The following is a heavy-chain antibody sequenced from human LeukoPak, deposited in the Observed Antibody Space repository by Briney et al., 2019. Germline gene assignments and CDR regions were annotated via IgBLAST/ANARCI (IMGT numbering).Heavy chain of an antibody. D-gene: IGHD3-10*01. CDR1: GGSISSSSYY. V-gene: IGHV4-39*01. J-gene: IGHJ4*02. CDR2: IYYSGST. Sequence: SETLSLTCTVSGGSISSSSYYWGWIRQPPGKGLEWIGSIYYSGSTYYNPSLKSRVTISVDTSKNQFSLKLSSVTAADTAVYYCARSQRKHYYGSGSPFDYWGQGTLVTVSS. CDR3: ARSQRKHYYGSGSPFDY.